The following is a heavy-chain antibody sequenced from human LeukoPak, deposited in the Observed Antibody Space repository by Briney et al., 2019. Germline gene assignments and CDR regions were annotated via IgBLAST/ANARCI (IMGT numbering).Heavy chain of an antibody. CDR3: ARGGSDYGPFDY. J-gene: IGHJ4*02. Sequence: GGSLRLSCAASGFTFTRDAVHWVRQAPGKGLEWVSLSVKGRFTISRDNSKNTLYLQMNSLRAEDTAVYYCARGGSDYGPFDYWGQGTLVTVSS. V-gene: IGHV3-30*04. D-gene: IGHD4-17*01. CDR1: GFTFTRDA.